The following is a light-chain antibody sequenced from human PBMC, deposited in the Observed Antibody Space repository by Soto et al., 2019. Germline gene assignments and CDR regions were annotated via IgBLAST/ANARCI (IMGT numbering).Light chain of an antibody. J-gene: IGLJ1*01. CDR2: DVS. CDR3: CSFAVSYTSWV. CDR1: SNY. Sequence: SVLTQPRSVSGSPGQSVTISCTGTSNYVSWYQQDPGKAPKLIIYDVSKRPSGVPDRFSGSKSGNTASLTISWLQAEDEADYFCCSFAVSYTSWVFGTGTKVPVL. V-gene: IGLV2-11*01.